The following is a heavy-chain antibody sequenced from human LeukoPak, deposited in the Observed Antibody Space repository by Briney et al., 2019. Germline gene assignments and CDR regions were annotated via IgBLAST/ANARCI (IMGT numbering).Heavy chain of an antibody. V-gene: IGHV1-69*13. CDR3: ARGGTDFRQNAFDI. Sequence: ASVKVSCKASGGTFSSYAISWVRQAPGQGLEWMGGIIPIFGTANYAQKFQGRVTITADESTSTAYMELRSLRSDDTAVYYCARGGTDFRQNAFDIWGQGTMVTVSS. CDR1: GGTFSSYA. CDR2: IIPIFGTA. J-gene: IGHJ3*02.